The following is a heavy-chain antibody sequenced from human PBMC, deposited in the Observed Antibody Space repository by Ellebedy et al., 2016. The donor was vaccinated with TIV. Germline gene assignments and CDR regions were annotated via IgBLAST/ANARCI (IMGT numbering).Heavy chain of an antibody. V-gene: IGHV2-5*01. J-gene: IGHJ5*02. D-gene: IGHD4-17*01. Sequence: SGPTLVXPTQTLTLTCTFSGFSFTTSGEGVGWVRQAPGTALEWLAIIYWNGNKRFSPSQQSRLAITKDAFKNEVVFTMTNMDPVDSATYYCARGLYGDFADWFDPWGQGTLVTVSS. CDR1: GFSFTTSGEG. CDR3: ARGLYGDFADWFDP. CDR2: IYWNGNK.